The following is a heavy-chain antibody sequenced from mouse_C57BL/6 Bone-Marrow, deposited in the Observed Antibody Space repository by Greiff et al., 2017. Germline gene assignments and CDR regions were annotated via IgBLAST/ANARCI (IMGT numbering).Heavy chain of an antibody. CDR3: ASRIHYYDRSGFAY. CDR2: IHPNSGST. J-gene: IGHJ3*01. D-gene: IGHD2-4*01. Sequence: VQLQQPGAELVKPGASVKLSCKASGYTFTSYWMHWVKQRPGQGLEWIGMIHPNSGSTNYNEKFKSKATLTVDKSSSTAYMQLSSLTSEDSAVYDCASRIHYYDRSGFAYWGQGTLVTVSA. CDR1: GYTFTSYW. V-gene: IGHV1-64*01.